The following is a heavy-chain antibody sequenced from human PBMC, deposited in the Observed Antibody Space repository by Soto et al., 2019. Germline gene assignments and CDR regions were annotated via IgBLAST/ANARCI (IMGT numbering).Heavy chain of an antibody. Sequence: SETLSLTCAVYGGSFSGYYWSWIRQPPGKGLEWIGEINHSGSTNYNPSLKSRVTISVDTSKNQFSLKLSSVTAADTAVYYCARGRDYVWGSYRYMVYFDYWGQGTPVTVSS. D-gene: IGHD3-16*02. CDR2: INHSGST. CDR3: ARGRDYVWGSYRYMVYFDY. V-gene: IGHV4-34*01. J-gene: IGHJ4*02. CDR1: GGSFSGYY.